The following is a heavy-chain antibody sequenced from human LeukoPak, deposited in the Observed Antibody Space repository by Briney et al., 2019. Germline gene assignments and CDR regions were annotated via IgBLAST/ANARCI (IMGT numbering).Heavy chain of an antibody. CDR3: ARGSRITAAVGFNWFDP. D-gene: IGHD6-25*01. CDR1: GGSISSSSYY. CDR2: ILYSGST. J-gene: IGHJ5*02. V-gene: IGHV4-39*07. Sequence: PSETLSLTCTVSGGSISSSSYYWGWIRQPPGRGLEWIGSILYSGSTYYNPSLKSRVTISIDTSKNQFSLKLSSVTAADTALYYCARGSRITAAVGFNWFDPWGQGTLVTVSS.